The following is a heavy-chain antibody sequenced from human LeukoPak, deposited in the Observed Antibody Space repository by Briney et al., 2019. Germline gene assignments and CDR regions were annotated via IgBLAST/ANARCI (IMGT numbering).Heavy chain of an antibody. D-gene: IGHD4/OR15-4a*01. CDR3: AKDRDYIMGIVDY. J-gene: IGHJ4*02. Sequence: GGSLRLSCAASGFTFSRNGMHWVRQAPGKGLEWVAAIWYDGSNEYYADSVKGRFTVSRDNSKNTMYLQMNSLRAEDTAVYYCAKDRDYIMGIVDYWGQGTLVTVSS. CDR1: GFTFSRNG. CDR2: IWYDGSNE. V-gene: IGHV3-33*06.